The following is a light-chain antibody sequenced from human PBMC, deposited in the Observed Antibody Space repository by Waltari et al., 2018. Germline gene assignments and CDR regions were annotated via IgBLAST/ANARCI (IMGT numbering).Light chain of an antibody. Sequence: QSVLTQPPSASGTPGQRVTITCSGSSSNIGSNTVNWYQQLPGTAPQLLSYSNNQRPSGVPDRFSGSKSGTSASLAISGLQSEDEADYYCAAWDDSLNGPYVVFGGGTKLTVL. CDR2: SNN. CDR1: SSNIGSNT. V-gene: IGLV1-44*01. CDR3: AAWDDSLNGPYVV. J-gene: IGLJ2*01.